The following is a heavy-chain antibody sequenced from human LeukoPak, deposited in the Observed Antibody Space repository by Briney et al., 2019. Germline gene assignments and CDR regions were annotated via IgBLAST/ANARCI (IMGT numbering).Heavy chain of an antibody. Sequence: ASVKVSCKASGGTFSSYAISWVRQAPGQGLEWMGRIIPILGIANYAQKFQGRVTMTTDTSTSTAYMELRSLRSDDTAVYYCARTPYDSSGCYSPNWFDPWGQGTLVTVSS. V-gene: IGHV1-69*04. CDR1: GGTFSSYA. CDR2: IIPILGIA. D-gene: IGHD3-22*01. J-gene: IGHJ5*02. CDR3: ARTPYDSSGCYSPNWFDP.